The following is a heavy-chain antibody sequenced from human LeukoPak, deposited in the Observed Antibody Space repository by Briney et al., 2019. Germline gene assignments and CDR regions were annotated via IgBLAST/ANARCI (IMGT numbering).Heavy chain of an antibody. D-gene: IGHD2-2*01. CDR3: ARPRRCSSPSCTDAFDI. CDR2: ISAYNGNT. V-gene: IGHV1-18*01. CDR1: GYTFTSYG. Sequence: GASVKVSCKASGYTFTSYGISWVRQAPGQGLEWMGWISAYNGNTNYAQKLQGRVTVTTDTSTSTAYMELRSLRSDDTAVYYCARPRRCSSPSCTDAFDIWGQGKMVTVSS. J-gene: IGHJ3*02.